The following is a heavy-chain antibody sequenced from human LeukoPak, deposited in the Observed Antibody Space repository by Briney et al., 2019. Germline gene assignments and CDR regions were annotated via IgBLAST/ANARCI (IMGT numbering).Heavy chain of an antibody. D-gene: IGHD1-26*01. Sequence: GGSLRLSCVASGFTFSSYWMHWVRQAPGQGLVWVSRIHSDGSSSSYADSVKGRFTISRDNSKSTLYLQMNSLRAEDTAVYYCVREEKWELDWGQGTLVTVSS. J-gene: IGHJ4*02. V-gene: IGHV3-74*01. CDR2: IHSDGSSS. CDR1: GFTFSSYW. CDR3: VREEKWELD.